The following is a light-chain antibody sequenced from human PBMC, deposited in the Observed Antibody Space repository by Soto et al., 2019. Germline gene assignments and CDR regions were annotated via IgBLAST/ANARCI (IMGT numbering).Light chain of an antibody. V-gene: IGKV3-15*01. J-gene: IGKJ1*01. CDR3: QQYSIWRT. Sequence: EIVLTQSPGTLSLSPGERATLSCRASQSVSSSSLAWYQQKRGQAPRLLIYAASTRATGIPARFSGSGSGTEFTLTISSLQSEDFAVYYCQQYSIWRTFGQGTKVDIK. CDR2: AAS. CDR1: QSVSSSS.